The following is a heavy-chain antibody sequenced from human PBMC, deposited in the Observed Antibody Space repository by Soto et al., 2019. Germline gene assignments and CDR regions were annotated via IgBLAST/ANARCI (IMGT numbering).Heavy chain of an antibody. Sequence: SETLSLTCAVYGGSFSGYYWSWIRQPPGKGLEWIGEINHSGSTNYNPSLKSRVTISVDTSKNQFSLKLSSVTAADTAVYYCARATLQYLLRDPIPRFYRRNWFDPWGQGTLVTVSS. V-gene: IGHV4-34*01. CDR2: INHSGST. J-gene: IGHJ5*02. D-gene: IGHD2-2*02. CDR3: ARATLQYLLRDPIPRFYRRNWFDP. CDR1: GGSFSGYY.